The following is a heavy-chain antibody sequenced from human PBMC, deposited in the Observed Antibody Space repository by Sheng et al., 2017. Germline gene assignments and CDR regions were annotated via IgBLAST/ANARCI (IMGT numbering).Heavy chain of an antibody. Sequence: QVQLQQWGAGLLKPSETLSLTCAVYGGSFSGYYWSWIRQPPGKGLEWIGEINHSGSTNYNPSLKSRVTISVDTSKNQFSLKLSSVTAADTAVYYCARPASGWENWFDPWGQGTLVTVLL. CDR1: GGSFSGYY. J-gene: IGHJ5*02. CDR2: INHSGST. V-gene: IGHV4-34*01. CDR3: ARPASGWENWFDP. D-gene: IGHD6-19*01.